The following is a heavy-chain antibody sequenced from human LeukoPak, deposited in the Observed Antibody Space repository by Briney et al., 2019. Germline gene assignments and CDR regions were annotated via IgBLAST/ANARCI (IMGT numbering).Heavy chain of an antibody. CDR1: GFNFSSYA. J-gene: IGHJ2*01. D-gene: IGHD2-2*01. V-gene: IGHV3-30*04. CDR3: ARGPHCSSTSCYAPSRFWYFDL. CDR2: ISYDGSNK. Sequence: GGSMKLSCAAYGFNFSSYAMHGGRQAPGKGLEWMTVISYDGSNKYYADSVKGRFTISRDNSKNTLYLQMNSLRAEDTAVYYCARGPHCSSTSCYAPSRFWYFDLWGRGTLVTVSS.